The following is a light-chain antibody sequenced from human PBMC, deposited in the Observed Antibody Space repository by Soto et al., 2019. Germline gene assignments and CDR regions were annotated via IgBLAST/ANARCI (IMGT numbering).Light chain of an antibody. CDR2: KAS. V-gene: IGKV1-5*03. CDR1: QSISSW. CDR3: QQYNSYSGT. J-gene: IGKJ4*01. Sequence: EIQMTQSPSTLSSSLGDRVTITCRASQSISSWLSWYQQKPGKAPKLLIYKASSLESGVPSRFSGSGSGTEFTLTISSLQPDDFATYYCQQYNSYSGTFGGGTKV.